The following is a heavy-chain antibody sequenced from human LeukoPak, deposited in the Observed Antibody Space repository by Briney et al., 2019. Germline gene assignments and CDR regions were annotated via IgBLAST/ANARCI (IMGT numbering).Heavy chain of an antibody. Sequence: SETLSLTCTVSGGSISSSSYYWGWIRPPPGKGLEWIGSIYYSGSTYYNPSLKSRVTISVDTSKNQFSLKLSSVTAADTAVYYCARLRSRDIVVVQAAPGPDYWGQGNLVTVSS. CDR1: GGSISSSSYY. J-gene: IGHJ4*02. CDR3: ARLRSRDIVVVQAAPGPDY. CDR2: IYYSGST. D-gene: IGHD2-2*01. V-gene: IGHV4-39*01.